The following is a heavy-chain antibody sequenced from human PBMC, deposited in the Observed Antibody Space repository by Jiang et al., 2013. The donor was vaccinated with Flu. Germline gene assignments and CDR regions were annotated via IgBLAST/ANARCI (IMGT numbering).Heavy chain of an antibody. Sequence: KPSETLSLTCAVYGGSFSGYYWSWIRQPHGKGLEWIGEINHSGSTNYNPSLKSRVTISVDTSKNQFSLKLSSVTAADTAVYYCARGTYDILTGYHRRFDYWGQGTLVTVSS. CDR1: GGSFSGYY. J-gene: IGHJ4*02. V-gene: IGHV4-34*01. D-gene: IGHD3-9*01. CDR3: ARGTYDILTGYHRRFDY. CDR2: INHSGST.